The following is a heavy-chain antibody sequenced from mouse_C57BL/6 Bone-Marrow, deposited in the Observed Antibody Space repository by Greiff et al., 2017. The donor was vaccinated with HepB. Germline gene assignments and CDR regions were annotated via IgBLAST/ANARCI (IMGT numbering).Heavy chain of an antibody. J-gene: IGHJ3*01. V-gene: IGHV1-55*01. CDR1: GYTFTSYW. Sequence: QVHVKQPGAELVKPGASVKMSCKASGYTFTSYWITWVKQRPGQGLEWIGDIYPGSGSTNYNEKFKSKATLTVDTSSSTAYMQLSSLTSEDSAVYYCASPGTEAWFAYWGQGTLVTVSA. CDR3: ASPGTEAWFAY. D-gene: IGHD4-1*01. CDR2: IYPGSGST.